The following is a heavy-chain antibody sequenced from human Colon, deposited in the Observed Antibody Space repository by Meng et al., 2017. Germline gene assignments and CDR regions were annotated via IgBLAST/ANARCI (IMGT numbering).Heavy chain of an antibody. J-gene: IGHJ4*02. CDR1: GGTLRIFT. D-gene: IGHD5-24*01. CDR3: AVQKDGYNSWYDN. V-gene: IGHV1-69*01. Sequence: QVRMVQLGAELPKPGTSKKVSCKASGGTLRIFTMTWVRRSPGQGLEWMGEIIPILGAPNYAPKFQGRVTITADESTTSTYMELSSLTSEDTAVYYCAVQKDGYNSWYDNWGQGTLVTVSS. CDR2: IIPILGAP.